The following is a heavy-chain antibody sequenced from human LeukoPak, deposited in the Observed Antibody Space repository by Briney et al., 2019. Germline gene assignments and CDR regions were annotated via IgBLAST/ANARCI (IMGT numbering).Heavy chain of an antibody. CDR2: IIPIFGTA. V-gene: IGHV1-69*05. Sequence: SVKVSCKASGGTFSSYAISWVRQAPGQGLEWMGGIIPIFGTANYAQKFQGRVTITTDESTSTAYMELSSLRSEDTAVYYCARAAKNTYYDFWSGHNWFDPWGQGTLVTVSS. J-gene: IGHJ5*02. CDR3: ARAAKNTYYDFWSGHNWFDP. CDR1: GGTFSSYA. D-gene: IGHD3-3*01.